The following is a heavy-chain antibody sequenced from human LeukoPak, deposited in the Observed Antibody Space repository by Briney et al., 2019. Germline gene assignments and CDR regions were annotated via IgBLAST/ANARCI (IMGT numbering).Heavy chain of an antibody. J-gene: IGHJ4*02. D-gene: IGHD1-26*01. CDR2: IYTSGGT. CDR3: ARGKWELLRSGYYFDY. V-gene: IGHV4-4*07. Sequence: SETLSLTCTVSGGSISSYYWSWIRQPAGKGLEWIGRIYTSGGTNYNPSLKSRVTMSVDTSKNQFSLKLSSVTAADTAVYYCARGKWELLRSGYYFDYWGQGTLVTVSS. CDR1: GGSISSYY.